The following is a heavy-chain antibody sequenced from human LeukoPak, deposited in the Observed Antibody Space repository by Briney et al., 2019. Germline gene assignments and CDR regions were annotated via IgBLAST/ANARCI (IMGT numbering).Heavy chain of an antibody. CDR1: GFTFDDYA. V-gene: IGHV3-48*01. D-gene: IGHD3-22*01. Sequence: PGGSLRLSCAASGFTFDDYAMHWVRQAPGKGLEWVSYISSSSGTIYYADSVKGRFTISRDNAKNSLYLQMNSLRAEDTAVYYCARGSTYYDSSGQVPFDYWGQGTLVTVSS. CDR3: ARGSTYYDSSGQVPFDY. J-gene: IGHJ4*02. CDR2: ISSSSGTI.